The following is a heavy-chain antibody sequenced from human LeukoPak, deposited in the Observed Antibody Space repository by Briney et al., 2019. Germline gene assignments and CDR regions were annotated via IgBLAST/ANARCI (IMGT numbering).Heavy chain of an antibody. J-gene: IGHJ3*02. CDR1: GFTFSSYG. V-gene: IGHV3-30*19. CDR3: ASIAVAAGLDAFDI. Sequence: GGSLRLSCAASGFTFSSYGMHWVRQAPGKGLEWVAVISYDGSNKYYADSVKGRFTISRDNSKNTLYLQMNSLRAEDTAVYYCASIAVAAGLDAFDIWGQGTMVTVSS. CDR2: ISYDGSNK. D-gene: IGHD6-19*01.